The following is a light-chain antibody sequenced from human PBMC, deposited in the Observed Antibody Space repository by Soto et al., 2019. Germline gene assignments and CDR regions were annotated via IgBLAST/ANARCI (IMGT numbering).Light chain of an antibody. CDR1: QSVGSY. V-gene: IGKV3-11*01. Sequence: EIVLTQSPDTLSFSPGERATLSCRASQSVGSYLAWYQQKPGQAPRLLIYDASNRATGIPARFSGSGSGTDFTLTISSLEPEDFAVYYCQQRSNWPLTFGPGTKVDIK. CDR3: QQRSNWPLT. CDR2: DAS. J-gene: IGKJ3*01.